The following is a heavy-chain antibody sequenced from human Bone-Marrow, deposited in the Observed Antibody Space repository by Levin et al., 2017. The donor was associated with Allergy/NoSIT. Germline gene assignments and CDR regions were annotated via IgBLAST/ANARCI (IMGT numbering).Heavy chain of an antibody. CDR1: GYTFTNYG. J-gene: IGHJ4*02. CDR3: ARDHGYSGYVLD. D-gene: IGHD5-12*01. CDR2: ISPYNGNT. V-gene: IGHV1-18*01. Sequence: ASVKVSCKASGYTFTNYGISWVRQAPGQGLEWVGWISPYNGNTNHAQKVQGRVTMTSDKFTSTVYLELSSLTADDTAVYYCARDHGYSGYVLDWGQGTLVTVSS.